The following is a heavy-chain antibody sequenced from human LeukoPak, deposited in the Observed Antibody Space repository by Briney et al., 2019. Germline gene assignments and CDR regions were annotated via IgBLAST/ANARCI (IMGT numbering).Heavy chain of an antibody. Sequence: PSETLSLTCTVSGGSISSYYWGWIRQPPGKGLEWIGYIYYSGSTNYNPSLKSRVTISVDTSKNQFSLKLSSVTAADTAVYYCARSQVVPTAMLDYWGQGTLVTVSS. CDR1: GGSISSYY. CDR2: IYYSGST. V-gene: IGHV4-59*01. J-gene: IGHJ4*02. CDR3: ARSQVVPTAMLDY. D-gene: IGHD2-2*01.